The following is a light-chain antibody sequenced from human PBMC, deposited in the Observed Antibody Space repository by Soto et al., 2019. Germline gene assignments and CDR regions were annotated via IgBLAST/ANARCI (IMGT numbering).Light chain of an antibody. CDR2: DAS. V-gene: IGKV3-11*01. Sequence: EIVLTQSPATLSLSPGERATLSCRASQSVSSYLAWYQQKPGQAPRLLIYDASNRATGIPARFSGSGSGTDFTLTISSLEPEDFAVYYCQQRSNWLRTFGPGTXVDIK. CDR3: QQRSNWLRT. J-gene: IGKJ3*01. CDR1: QSVSSY.